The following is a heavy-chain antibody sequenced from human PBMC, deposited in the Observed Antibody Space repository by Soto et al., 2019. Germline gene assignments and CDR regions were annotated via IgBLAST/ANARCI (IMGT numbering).Heavy chain of an antibody. D-gene: IGHD3-16*01. J-gene: IGHJ4*02. V-gene: IGHV3-23*01. Sequence: GKGLEWVSAISGSGGSTYYADSVKGRFTISRDNSKNTLYLQMNSLRAEDTAVYYCAKDKSLTIMITFGGVIGIDYWGQGTLVTVSS. CDR3: AKDKSLTIMITFGGVIGIDY. CDR2: ISGSGGST.